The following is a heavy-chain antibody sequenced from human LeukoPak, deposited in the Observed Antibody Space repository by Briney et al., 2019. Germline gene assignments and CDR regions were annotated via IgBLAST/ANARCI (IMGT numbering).Heavy chain of an antibody. D-gene: IGHD5-18*01. CDR3: ARDVSGYSYLLKY. CDR1: GFTFSSYA. V-gene: IGHV3-30-3*01. J-gene: IGHJ4*02. Sequence: PGRSLRLSCAASGFTFSSYAMHWVRQAPGKGLEWVAVISYDGSNKYYADSVKGRFTISRDNSKNTLYLQMNSLGAEDTAVYYCARDVSGYSYLLKYWGQGTLVTVSS. CDR2: ISYDGSNK.